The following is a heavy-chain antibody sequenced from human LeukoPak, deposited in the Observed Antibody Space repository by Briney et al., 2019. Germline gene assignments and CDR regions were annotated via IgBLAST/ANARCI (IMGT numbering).Heavy chain of an antibody. CDR2: IWYDGSNK. J-gene: IGHJ4*02. CDR3: ARGFDSGYDFGY. CDR1: GFTFSTYG. D-gene: IGHD5-12*01. V-gene: IGHV3-33*01. Sequence: WGSLRLSCAASGFTFSTYGMHWVRQAPGKGLEWVAVIWYDGSNKYYADSVKGRFTISRDNSKNTLYLQMNSLRAEDTAVYYCARGFDSGYDFGYWGQGNLGSVSS.